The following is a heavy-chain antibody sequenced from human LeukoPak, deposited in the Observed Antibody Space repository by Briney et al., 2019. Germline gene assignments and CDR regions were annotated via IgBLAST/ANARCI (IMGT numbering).Heavy chain of an antibody. CDR3: AKDLTYSWYLYMDV. CDR1: GFTFSSYS. CDR2: ISSSSSYI. J-gene: IGHJ6*03. V-gene: IGHV3-21*01. Sequence: GGSLRLSCAASGFTFSSYSMNWVRQAPGKGLEWVSSISSSSSYIYYADSVKGRFTISRDNSKNTLYLQMNSLRAEDTAVYYCAKDLTYSWYLYMDVWGKGTTVTVSS. D-gene: IGHD6-13*01.